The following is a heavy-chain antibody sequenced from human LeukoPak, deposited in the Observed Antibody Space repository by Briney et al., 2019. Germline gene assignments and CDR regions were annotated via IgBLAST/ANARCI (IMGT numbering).Heavy chain of an antibody. V-gene: IGHV3-23*01. D-gene: IGHD4-17*01. CDR3: ARDYADYVGYFFFDY. CDR1: GFTFNNYA. J-gene: IGHJ4*02. CDR2: ISGGGETT. Sequence: TGGPLRLSCAASGFTFNNYAMNWVRQAPGKGLEWVSSISGGGETTYYADSAKGRFTISRDNSQNTLHLQMNSLRAEDTAVYYCARDYADYVGYFFFDYWGQGTLVTVSS.